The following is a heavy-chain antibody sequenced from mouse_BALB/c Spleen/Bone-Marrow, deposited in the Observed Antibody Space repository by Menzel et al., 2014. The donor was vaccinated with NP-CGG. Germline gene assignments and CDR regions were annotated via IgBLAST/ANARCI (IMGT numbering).Heavy chain of an antibody. CDR1: GYSITSGYS. CDR3: TRRGYGNWGYYAMDY. V-gene: IGHV3-1*02. CDR2: IHHSGST. D-gene: IGHD2-1*01. Sequence: VQLKESGPDLVKPSQSLSLTCTVTGYSITSGYSWHWIRQFPGNKLEWMGYIHHSGSTNYNPSLKSRISITRDTSKNQFFLQLNSVTTEDTATYYCTRRGYGNWGYYAMDYWGQGTSVTVSS. J-gene: IGHJ4*01.